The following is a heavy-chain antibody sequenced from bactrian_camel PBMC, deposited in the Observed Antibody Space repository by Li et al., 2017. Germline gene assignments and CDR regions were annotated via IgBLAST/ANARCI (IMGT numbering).Heavy chain of an antibody. CDR2: IRRDETYT. J-gene: IGHJ6*01. D-gene: IGHD4*01. CDR3: AAAEHRWTYEDSDYVY. V-gene: IGHV3S31*01. Sequence: DVQLVESGGGLAQPGGSLKLSCVASGFGFSTQGMGWIRQAPGKLRTGVASIRRDETYTYYADSVKGRFTVSHDKTVNTLFLQMNNLKPEDAGTYYCAAAEHRWTYEDSDYVYWGQGTQVTVS. CDR1: GFGFSTQG.